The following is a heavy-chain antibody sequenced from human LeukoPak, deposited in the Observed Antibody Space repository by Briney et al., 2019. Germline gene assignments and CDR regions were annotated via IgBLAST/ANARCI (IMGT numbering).Heavy chain of an antibody. J-gene: IGHJ4*02. D-gene: IGHD2/OR15-2a*01. V-gene: IGHV1-24*01. CDR3: LTDKTLSMRPID. Sequence: GASVKVSCKVSGYTLTDLSMHWVRQAPGKGLEWMGRFDPEDGETIYAQKFQGRATMTEDTSTDTAYMELTSLRSEDTAVYYCLTDKTLSMRPIDWGQGTLVTVSS. CDR1: GYTLTDLS. CDR2: FDPEDGET.